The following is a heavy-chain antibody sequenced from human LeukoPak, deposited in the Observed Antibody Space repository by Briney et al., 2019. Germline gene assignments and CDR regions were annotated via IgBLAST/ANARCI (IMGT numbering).Heavy chain of an antibody. V-gene: IGHV3-23*01. CDR1: RFTFSRYA. CDR3: AKYYYDSSGYDIDAFDI. D-gene: IGHD3-22*01. J-gene: IGHJ3*02. CDR2: ISGSGGST. Sequence: GGSLRLSCAASRFTFSRYAMSWVRQAPGRGLEWVSAISGSGGSTYYADSVKGRFTISRDNSKNTLYLQMNSLRAEDTAVYYCAKYYYDSSGYDIDAFDIWGQGTMVTVSS.